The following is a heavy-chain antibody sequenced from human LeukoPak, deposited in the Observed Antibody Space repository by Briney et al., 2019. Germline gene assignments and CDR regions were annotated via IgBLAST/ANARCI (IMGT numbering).Heavy chain of an antibody. V-gene: IGHV5-51*01. Sequence: GESLKISCKGSGYGSGYSFTSHWIAWVRQMPGKGLEWMGIIYPRDSNTIYSPSFQGQVTISVDTSINTAYLQWISLKASDTAMYYCARHPIAAGGAYHWFAPWGQGTLVTVSS. CDR2: IYPRDSNT. CDR3: ARHPIAAGGAYHWFAP. CDR1: GYSFTSHW. D-gene: IGHD6-13*01. J-gene: IGHJ5*02.